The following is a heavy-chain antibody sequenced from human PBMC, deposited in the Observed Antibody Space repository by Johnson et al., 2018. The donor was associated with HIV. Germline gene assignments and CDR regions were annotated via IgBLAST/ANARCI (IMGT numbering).Heavy chain of an antibody. J-gene: IGHJ3*01. CDR2: ISFDGSNK. V-gene: IGHV3-30*18. D-gene: IGHD3-10*02. CDR1: GFTFRTYG. CDR3: AKDKFMFWENPVDAFDD. Sequence: QVQLVESGGGVVQPGRSLRLSCAASGFTFRTYGMHWVRQAPGKGLAWVAVISFDGSNKYYADSVNGLFTISRDNSNNTLYLQMNSLRCEDTAVYYCAKDKFMFWENPVDAFDDWCQGTMVTFSS.